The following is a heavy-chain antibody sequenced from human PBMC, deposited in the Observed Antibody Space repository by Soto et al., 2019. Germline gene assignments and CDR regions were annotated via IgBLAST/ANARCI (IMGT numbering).Heavy chain of an antibody. CDR2: ITGSGGGT. Sequence: EVQLLESGGGLVQPGGSLRLSCAASGFTVSHYAMTWVRQAPGKGLEWVSVITGSGGGTYFVDSVKGRFTISRDNSKNTVYLQMNSLRAEDTAVYYCANRPLTAAGFDYWGQGTLVTVSS. J-gene: IGHJ4*02. CDR1: GFTVSHYA. CDR3: ANRPLTAAGFDY. V-gene: IGHV3-23*01. D-gene: IGHD6-13*01.